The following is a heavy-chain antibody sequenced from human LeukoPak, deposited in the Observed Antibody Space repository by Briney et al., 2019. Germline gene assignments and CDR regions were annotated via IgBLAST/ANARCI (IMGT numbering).Heavy chain of an antibody. CDR3: ARPTLGSYGSFDY. J-gene: IGHJ4*02. CDR1: GFTFSSYG. V-gene: IGHV3-23*01. CDR2: ISGSGGST. D-gene: IGHD1-26*01. Sequence: GGTLRLSCAASGFTFSSYGMSWVRQAPGKGLEWVSAISGSGGSTYYADSVKGRFTISRDNSKNTLYLQMNSLRAEDTAVYYCARPTLGSYGSFDYWGQGTLVTVSS.